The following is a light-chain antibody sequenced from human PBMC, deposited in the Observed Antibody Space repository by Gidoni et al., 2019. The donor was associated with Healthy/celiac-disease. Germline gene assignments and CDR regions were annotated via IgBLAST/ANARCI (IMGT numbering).Light chain of an antibody. CDR2: TAS. CDR1: QSLSSG. J-gene: IGKJ5*01. V-gene: IGKV1-5*03. CDR3: QQYNSYSPIT. Sequence: IHMTQSPSTLSASVGDRVTITFRASQSLSSGLAWYQQKPGKSPKLLIYTASSLESGVPSRFSGSGSGTECTLTISSLQPDDFATYYCQQYNSYSPITFGQGTRLEIK.